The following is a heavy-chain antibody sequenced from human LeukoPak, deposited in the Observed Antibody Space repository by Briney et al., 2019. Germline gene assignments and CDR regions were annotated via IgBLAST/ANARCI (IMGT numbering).Heavy chain of an antibody. D-gene: IGHD3-22*01. J-gene: IGHJ4*02. CDR3: ARVLAYYFDSNGYYLFDL. CDR2: LYVAGNT. Sequence: GGSLRLSCAASGFPVSGNYMSWVRQAPGKGLEWVSVLYVAGNTYSADSAKGRFTVSRDNSKNTLYLQMIGLGAEDAAVYYCARVLAYYFDSNGYYLFDLWGQGTLVTVSS. CDR1: GFPVSGNY. V-gene: IGHV3-66*01.